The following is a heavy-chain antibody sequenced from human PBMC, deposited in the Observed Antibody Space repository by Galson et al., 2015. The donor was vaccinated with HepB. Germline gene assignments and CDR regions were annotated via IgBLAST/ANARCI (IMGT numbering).Heavy chain of an antibody. CDR3: ARGTVAGTPGGYYYYGMDV. Sequence: SVKVSCKASGGTFSSYAISWVRQAPGQGLEWMGRIIPILGIANYAQKFQGRVTITADKSTSTAYMELSSLRSEDTAVYYRARGTVAGTPGGYYYYGMDVWGQGTTVTVSS. CDR2: IIPILGIA. CDR1: GGTFSSYA. V-gene: IGHV1-69*04. J-gene: IGHJ6*02. D-gene: IGHD6-19*01.